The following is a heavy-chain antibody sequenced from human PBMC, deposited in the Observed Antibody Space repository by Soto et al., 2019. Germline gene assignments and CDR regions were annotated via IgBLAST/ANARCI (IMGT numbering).Heavy chain of an antibody. CDR2: IYWDDDK. J-gene: IGHJ4*02. Sequence: QITLKESGPTVVKPTQTLTLTCTFSGFSLSSSGVGVGWIRQAPAKALEWLALIYWDDDKRYNPSLKNRLTITKDTSRNQVVLTMTSMDPVDKATYYCARGHGPARSTYFDYWGQGTLVTVS. D-gene: IGHD3-10*01. CDR3: ARGHGPARSTYFDY. V-gene: IGHV2-5*02. CDR1: GFSLSSSGVG.